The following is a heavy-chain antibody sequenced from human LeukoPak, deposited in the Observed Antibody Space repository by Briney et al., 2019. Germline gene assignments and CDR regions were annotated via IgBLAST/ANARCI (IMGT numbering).Heavy chain of an antibody. CDR2: DGSGT. D-gene: IGHD3-3*01. CDR1: GFTFSGHW. Sequence: GGSLRLSCAVSGFTFSGHWMFWVRQAPGKGLEWVSSDGSGTGYTDSVKGRFTVSRDNARNTLYLQMNSLRAEDTAVYYCARESGYDLAWFDPWGQGTLVTVSS. J-gene: IGHJ5*02. CDR3: ARESGYDLAWFDP. V-gene: IGHV3-74*01.